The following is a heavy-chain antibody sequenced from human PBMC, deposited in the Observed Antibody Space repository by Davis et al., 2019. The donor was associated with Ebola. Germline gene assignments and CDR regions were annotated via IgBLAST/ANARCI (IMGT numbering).Heavy chain of an antibody. CDR1: GGSISSYY. V-gene: IGHV4-59*04. Sequence: SETLSLTCTVSGGSISSYYWSWFRQSPGKGLEWIGYMHYSGSGDYSPPLKSRVTISVDTSKNQFSLKLSSVTAADTAVYYCEGRYYGMDVWGKGTTVTVSS. J-gene: IGHJ6*04. CDR3: EGRYYGMDV. CDR2: MHYSGSG.